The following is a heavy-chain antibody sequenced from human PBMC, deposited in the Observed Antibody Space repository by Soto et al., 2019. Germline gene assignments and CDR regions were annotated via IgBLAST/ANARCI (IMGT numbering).Heavy chain of an antibody. V-gene: IGHV4-39*07. Sequence: SETLSLTCTVSGGSISSSSYYWSWIRQPPGKGLEWIGEINHSGSTNYNPSLKSRVTISVDTSKNQFSLKLSSVTAADTAVYYCARGHQIIGNYDFWSGPTNAPGFFDYWGQGTLVTVSS. D-gene: IGHD3-3*01. CDR3: ARGHQIIGNYDFWSGPTNAPGFFDY. CDR2: INHSGST. J-gene: IGHJ4*02. CDR1: GGSISSSSYY.